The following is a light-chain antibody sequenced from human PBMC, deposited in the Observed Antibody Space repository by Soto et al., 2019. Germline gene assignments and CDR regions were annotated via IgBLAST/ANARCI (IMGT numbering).Light chain of an antibody. CDR3: QQYNSYSPT. CDR2: KAS. CDR1: QSISTW. Sequence: DIQMPQSPSTLSASVGDRVTITCLASQSISTWLAWYQQEPGKAPKLLIHKASSLQSGVPSRFSGSGSGTDFTLTISSLHPDDFATYYCQQYNSYSPTFGQGTKVDI. V-gene: IGKV1-5*03. J-gene: IGKJ1*01.